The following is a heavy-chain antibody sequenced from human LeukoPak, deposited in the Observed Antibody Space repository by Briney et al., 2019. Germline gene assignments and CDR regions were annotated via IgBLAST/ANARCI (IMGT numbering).Heavy chain of an antibody. D-gene: IGHD5-24*01. CDR2: ISSSSSYI. CDR1: GFTFSSYS. J-gene: IGHJ4*02. V-gene: IGHV3-21*01. CDR3: ARAPSRGLQLGPFDY. Sequence: GGSLRLSCAASGFTFSSYSMNWVRQAPGKGLEWVSSISSSSSYIYYADSVKGRFTISRDNAKNSLYLQMNSLRAEDTAVYYCARAPSRGLQLGPFDYWGQGTLVTVSS.